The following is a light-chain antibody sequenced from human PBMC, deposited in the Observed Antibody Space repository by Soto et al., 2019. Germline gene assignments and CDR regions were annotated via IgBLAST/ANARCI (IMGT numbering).Light chain of an antibody. CDR1: SSNIGKNY. V-gene: IGLV1-51*02. J-gene: IGLJ1*01. Sequence: QSGLTQPRSGYECPCQNVTIYYSESSSNIGKNYVSWYQQLPGTAPKLLIYENNKRPSGIPDRFSGSKSGTSATLGITGLQTGDEAEYYCGAWDSSLRAVYVFGTGTKVTVL. CDR2: ENN. CDR3: GAWDSSLRAVYV.